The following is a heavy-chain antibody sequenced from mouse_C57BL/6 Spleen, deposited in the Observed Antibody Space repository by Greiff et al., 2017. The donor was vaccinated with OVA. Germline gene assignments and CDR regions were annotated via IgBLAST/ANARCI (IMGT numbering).Heavy chain of an antibody. Sequence: VQLVESGAELAKPGASVKLSCKASGYTFTSYWMHWVKQRPGQGLEWIGYINPSSGYTTYNQKFKDKATLTADKSSSTAYMQLSSLTYEDSAVYYCARFDYGSSPYAMDYWGQGTSVTVSS. J-gene: IGHJ4*01. CDR1: GYTFTSYW. CDR3: ARFDYGSSPYAMDY. CDR2: INPSSGYT. V-gene: IGHV1-7*01. D-gene: IGHD1-1*01.